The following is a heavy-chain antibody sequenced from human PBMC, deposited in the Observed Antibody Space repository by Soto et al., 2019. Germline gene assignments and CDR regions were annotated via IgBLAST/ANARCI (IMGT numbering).Heavy chain of an antibody. CDR2: IDTSGDAM. V-gene: IGHV3-48*03. CDR1: GFTFSNYE. Sequence: RXGALRLSCAVSGFTFSNYEGNWVRQAPGKGLEWISYIDTSGDAMFYADFVKGRFAVSRDNTMNSLYLQMNSLGAEDTAAYYCARESIGCGGDCLNYWGQGTLVTVSS. D-gene: IGHD2-21*02. J-gene: IGHJ4*02. CDR3: ARESIGCGGDCLNY.